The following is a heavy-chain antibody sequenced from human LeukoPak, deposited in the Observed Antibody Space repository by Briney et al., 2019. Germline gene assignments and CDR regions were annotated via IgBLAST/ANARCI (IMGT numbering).Heavy chain of an antibody. Sequence: SETLSLTCTVSGGSISSYYWSWIRQPAGKGLEWIGRIYTSGSTNYNPSLKSRVTMSVDTSKNQFSLKLSSVTAADTAVYYYARGSHPYGGKWGFDYWGQGTLVTVSS. J-gene: IGHJ4*02. CDR1: GGSISSYY. D-gene: IGHD4-23*01. V-gene: IGHV4-4*07. CDR3: ARGSHPYGGKWGFDY. CDR2: IYTSGST.